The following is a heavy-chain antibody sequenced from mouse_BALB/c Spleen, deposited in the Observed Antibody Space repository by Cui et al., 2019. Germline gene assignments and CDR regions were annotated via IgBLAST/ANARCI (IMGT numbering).Heavy chain of an antibody. Sequence: QAQLQQPGAAVVNSGSYEKLCCKASGYTFTSYWMHWVKQRPGRGLEWIGRIDPNSGGTKYNEKFKSKATLTVDKPSSTAYMQLSSLTSEDSAVYYCARYDYYGSSYFDYWGQGTTLTVSS. CDR3: ARYDYYGSSYFDY. J-gene: IGHJ2*01. CDR1: GYTFTSYW. D-gene: IGHD1-1*01. V-gene: IGHV1-72*01. CDR2: IDPNSGGT.